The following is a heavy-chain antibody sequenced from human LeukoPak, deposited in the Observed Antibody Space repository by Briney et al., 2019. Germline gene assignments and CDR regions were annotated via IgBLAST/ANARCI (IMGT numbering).Heavy chain of an antibody. CDR2: IIPILGIA. CDR1: GGTFSSYA. CDR3: ARRAAAGPIFDY. V-gene: IGHV1-69*04. J-gene: IGHJ4*02. Sequence: SVKVSCKASGGTFSSYAISWVRQAPGQGLEWMGRIIPILGIANYAQKFQGRVTITADKSTSTAYMELSSLRSEDTAVYYCARRAAAGPIFDYWGQGTLVTVSS. D-gene: IGHD6-13*01.